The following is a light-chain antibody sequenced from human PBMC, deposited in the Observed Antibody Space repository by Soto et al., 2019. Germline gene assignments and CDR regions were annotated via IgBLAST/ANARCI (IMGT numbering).Light chain of an antibody. J-gene: IGKJ4*01. CDR1: QGVSNL. CDR3: QQRAHWPPALT. Sequence: EIVLTQSPDTLSLSPGDRATLSCRASQGVSNLLAWYQQRPGQAPRLLIYDASKRATGVPARFSGSGSGTDFTLTISSLEPEDFAVYYWQQRAHWPPALTFGGGTKVDI. CDR2: DAS. V-gene: IGKV3-11*01.